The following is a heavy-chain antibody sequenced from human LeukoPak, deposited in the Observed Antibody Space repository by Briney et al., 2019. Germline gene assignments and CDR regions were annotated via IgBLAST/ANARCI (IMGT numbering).Heavy chain of an antibody. CDR1: GGSISSYY. Sequence: SETLSLTCTVSGGSISSYYRSWIRQPPGKGLGWIGYIYYSGSTNYNPSLKSRVTISVDTSKNQFSLKLSSVTAADTAVYYCARWRYGSGSYYFDYWGQGTLVTVSS. D-gene: IGHD3-10*01. V-gene: IGHV4-59*01. J-gene: IGHJ4*02. CDR3: ARWRYGSGSYYFDY. CDR2: IYYSGST.